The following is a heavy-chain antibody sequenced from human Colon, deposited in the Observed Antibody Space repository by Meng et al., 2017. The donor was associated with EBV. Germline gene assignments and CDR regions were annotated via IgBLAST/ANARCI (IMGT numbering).Heavy chain of an antibody. Sequence: QGEPQQWGAPLCNPCESLSRSCGFYGWSLRYYYWTWIRHPPGKGLGWIGEIDHRGNTKYNPSLKSRVTISLDTSKKQFSLKVSSVTAADSAVYYCARRGPSGNFSPWSQGALVTVSS. D-gene: IGHD3-10*01. V-gene: IGHV4-34*01. CDR1: GWSLRYYY. J-gene: IGHJ5*02. CDR3: ARRGPSGNFSP. CDR2: IDHRGNT.